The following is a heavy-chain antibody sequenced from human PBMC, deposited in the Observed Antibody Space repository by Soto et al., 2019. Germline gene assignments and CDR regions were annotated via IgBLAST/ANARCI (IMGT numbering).Heavy chain of an antibody. D-gene: IGHD3-3*01. CDR1: GYTFTSYG. CDR3: AREGDYDFWSGYPRRYNWFDP. CDR2: ISAYNGNT. Sequence: ASVKVSCKASGYTFTSYGISWVRQAPGQGLEWMGWISAYNGNTNYAQKLQGRVTMTTDTSTSTAYMELRSLTSDDTAVYYCAREGDYDFWSGYPRRYNWFDPWGQGTLVTVSS. J-gene: IGHJ5*02. V-gene: IGHV1-18*01.